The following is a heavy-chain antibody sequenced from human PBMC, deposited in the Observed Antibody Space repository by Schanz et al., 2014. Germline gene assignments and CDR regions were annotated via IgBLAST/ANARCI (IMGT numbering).Heavy chain of an antibody. V-gene: IGHV3-7*03. D-gene: IGHD1-26*01. J-gene: IGHJ2*01. Sequence: VQLVESGGALVQPGGSLRLSCSASGFTFSDHWMSWVRQPPGKGLEWVANIKGDSSEKNYVDSVKGRFTLSRDNAKNTLYLQMNNLRAEDTAVYYCPREMGSALLRYFDLWGRGTLVTVSS. CDR2: IKGDSSEK. CDR1: GFTFSDHW. CDR3: PREMGSALLRYFDL.